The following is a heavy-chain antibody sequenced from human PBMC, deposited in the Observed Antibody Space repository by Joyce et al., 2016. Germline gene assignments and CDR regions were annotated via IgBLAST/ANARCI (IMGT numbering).Heavy chain of an antibody. J-gene: IGHJ6*02. CDR2: MIRFFGAA. CDR3: ARGGTSSYHYFFYTLDV. V-gene: IGHV1-69*12. Sequence: QVLLVQSGATVKRPGSSLRVSCKSSGGAFSNFTVNWVRQAPGQRLEWMGGMIRFFGAAKYAEHCQGRVTLTADRSTRTAYMELSSLTSADTAVYYCARGGTSSYHYFFYTLDVWGPGTTVIVSS. D-gene: IGHD6-6*01. CDR1: GGAFSNFT.